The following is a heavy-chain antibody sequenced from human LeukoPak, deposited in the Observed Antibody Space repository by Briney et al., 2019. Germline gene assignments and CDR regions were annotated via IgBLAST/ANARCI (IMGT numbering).Heavy chain of an antibody. CDR2: IKEDGSEK. V-gene: IGHV3-7*01. CDR3: AKGGSWFAP. J-gene: IGHJ5*02. Sequence: GGSLRLSCVASGFTFCVYWMSWVRQAPGKGLEWVANIKEDGSEKYYVDCVKGRFTISRDNAKNPFSLQMSSLRAEDTAFYYCAKGGSWFAPWGQGTLVTVSS. D-gene: IGHD3-10*01. CDR1: GFTFCVYW.